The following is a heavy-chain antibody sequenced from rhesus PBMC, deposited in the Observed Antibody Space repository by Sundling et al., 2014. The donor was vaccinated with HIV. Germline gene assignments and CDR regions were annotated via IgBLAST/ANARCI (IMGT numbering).Heavy chain of an antibody. CDR3: ARNTYYEDDYGYYYSPIDY. Sequence: QVQLQESGPGLVKPSETLSLTCTVSNYSISRGYYWGWIRQPPGKALEWLASIYWDDDKYYSTSLKSRLTISKDTSKNQVVLTMTNMDPVDTATYYCARNTYYEDDYGYYYSPIDYWGHGSPGHRLL. CDR2: IYWDDDK. CDR1: NYSISRGYY. V-gene: IGHV2S1*01. J-gene: IGHJ4*01. D-gene: IGHD3-9*01.